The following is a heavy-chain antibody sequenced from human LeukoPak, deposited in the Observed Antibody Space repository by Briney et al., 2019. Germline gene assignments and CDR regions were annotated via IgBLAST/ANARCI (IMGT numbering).Heavy chain of an antibody. CDR2: ISGSGGST. D-gene: IGHD2-2*01. J-gene: IGHJ4*02. V-gene: IGHV3-23*01. CDR1: GFTFSSYA. CDR3: AKGPYCSSTSCLGY. Sequence: PGGSLRLSCAASGFTFSSYAMSWVRQAPGKGLEWVSAISGSGGSTYYADSVKGRFTISRDNSKNTLYLQMNSLRAEDTAVYYCAKGPYCSSTSCLGYWGQGTLVTVSS.